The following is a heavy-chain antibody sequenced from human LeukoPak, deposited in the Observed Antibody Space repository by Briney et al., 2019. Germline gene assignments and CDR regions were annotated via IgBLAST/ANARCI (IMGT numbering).Heavy chain of an antibody. V-gene: IGHV4-59*01. J-gene: IGHJ4*02. Sequence: SETLSLTCTVSGGSISSYYWSWIRQPPGKGLEWIGYIYYSGSTNYNPSLRSRVTISIDTSKNQFSLKLSSVTAADTAVYYCARMRGYSSSPFDYWGQGTLVTVSS. CDR3: ARMRGYSSSPFDY. D-gene: IGHD6-13*01. CDR2: IYYSGST. CDR1: GGSISSYY.